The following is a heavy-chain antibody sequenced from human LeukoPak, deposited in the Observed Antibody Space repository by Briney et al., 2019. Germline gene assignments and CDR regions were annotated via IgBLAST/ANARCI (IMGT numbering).Heavy chain of an antibody. D-gene: IGHD6-13*01. CDR3: TSRTGYSSSWYGY. Sequence: GGSLRLSCTASGFTFGDYAMSWFRQAPGKGLEWVGFIRSKAYGGTTEYAASVKGRFTISRDDSKSIAYLQMNSLKTEDTAVYYCTSRTGYSSSWYGYWGQGTLVTVSS. CDR2: IRSKAYGGTT. CDR1: GFTFGDYA. J-gene: IGHJ4*02. V-gene: IGHV3-49*03.